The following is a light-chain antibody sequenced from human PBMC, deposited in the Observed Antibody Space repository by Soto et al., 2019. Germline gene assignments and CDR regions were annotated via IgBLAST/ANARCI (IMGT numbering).Light chain of an antibody. CDR2: QDN. CDR1: KLGDKY. J-gene: IGLJ2*01. V-gene: IGLV3-1*01. CDR3: QAWDRNTAV. Sequence: SYELTQPPSVSVSPGQTASITCSGDKLGDKYACWYQQKPGQSPVLVIYQDNNRPSGIPERFSGSNSGNTATLTISGTQAMDEADYYCQAWDRNTAVFGGGTKVTVL.